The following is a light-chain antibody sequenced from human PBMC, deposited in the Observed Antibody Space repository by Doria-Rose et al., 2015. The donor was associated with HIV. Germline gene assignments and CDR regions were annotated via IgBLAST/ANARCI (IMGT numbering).Light chain of an antibody. V-gene: IGKV3-20*01. CDR2: DGS. Sequence: TQSPGTLSLSPGERATLSCRASQSFSSNYLAWYQQKPGQAPSLLSYDGSTRATGIPDRFSASGSGTDFTLTINRLEPEDFALYYCHQYGTSWTFGQGTKVEI. CDR1: QSFSSNY. CDR3: HQYGTSWT. J-gene: IGKJ1*01.